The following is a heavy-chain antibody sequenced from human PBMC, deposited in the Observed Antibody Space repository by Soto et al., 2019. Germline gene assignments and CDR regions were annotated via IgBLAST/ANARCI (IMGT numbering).Heavy chain of an antibody. CDR2: IYYSGST. CDR1: GGSISSGGYY. D-gene: IGHD3-22*01. Sequence: SETLSLTCTVSGGSISSGGYYWSWIRQHPGKGLERIGYIYYSGSTYYNPSLKSRVTISVDTSKNQFSLKLSSVTAADTAVYYCAGSPDYYDSSGSTPPPVFFDYWGQGTLVTVSS. V-gene: IGHV4-31*03. CDR3: AGSPDYYDSSGSTPPPVFFDY. J-gene: IGHJ4*02.